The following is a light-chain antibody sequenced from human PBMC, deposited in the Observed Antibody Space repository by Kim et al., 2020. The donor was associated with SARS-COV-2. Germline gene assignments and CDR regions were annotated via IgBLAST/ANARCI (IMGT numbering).Light chain of an antibody. J-gene: IGKJ2*03. CDR3: QQSFSTPYS. CDR1: QTITTY. V-gene: IGKV1-39*01. CDR2: STS. Sequence: GDRVSITCRASQTITTYLNWYQQRPGKAPNLLIYSTSTLQSGVPSRFSGSGSGTDFTLTITSLQPEDFATYYCQQSFSTPYSFG.